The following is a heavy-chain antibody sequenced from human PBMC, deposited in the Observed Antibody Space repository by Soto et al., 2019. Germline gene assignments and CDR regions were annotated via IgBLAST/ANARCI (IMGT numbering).Heavy chain of an antibody. D-gene: IGHD2-21*02. Sequence: GGSLRLSCAASGFTVSSSYMSWVRQAPGKGLEWVSVIYSGGTTYYADSVKGRFTISRDNSKNTLYLQMNSLRAEDTAVYYCASDPKGLLSGDYWGQGTLVTVSS. V-gene: IGHV3-53*01. J-gene: IGHJ4*02. CDR2: IYSGGTT. CDR3: ASDPKGLLSGDY. CDR1: GFTVSSSY.